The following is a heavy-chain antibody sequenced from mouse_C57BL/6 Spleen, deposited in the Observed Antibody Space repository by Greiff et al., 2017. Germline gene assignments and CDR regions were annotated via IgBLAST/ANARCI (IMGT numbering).Heavy chain of an antibody. CDR2: INYDGSST. CDR1: GFTFSDYY. J-gene: IGHJ3*01. CDR3: AREDFAY. Sequence: EVKLMESEGGLVQPGSSMKLSCTASGFTFSDYYMAWVRQVPEKGLEWVANINYDGSSTYYLDSLKSRFIISRDNAKNILYLQMSSLTSEDTATYYCAREDFAYWGQGTLFTVSA. V-gene: IGHV5-16*01.